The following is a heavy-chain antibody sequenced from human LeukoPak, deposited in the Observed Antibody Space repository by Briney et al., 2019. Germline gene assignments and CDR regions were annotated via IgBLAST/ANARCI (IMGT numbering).Heavy chain of an antibody. CDR3: ARECLFGEPPGDCYSREDY. CDR2: IKQDGSEK. CDR1: GFTFSSYA. V-gene: IGHV3-7*01. Sequence: GGSLRLSCAASGFTFSSYAMSWVRQAPGKGLEWVASIKQDGSEKFYVDSVKGRFTISRDNAKNSLYLQMNSLRAEDTAVYYCARECLFGEPPGDCYSREDYWGQGTLVTVSS. D-gene: IGHD2-21*02. J-gene: IGHJ4*02.